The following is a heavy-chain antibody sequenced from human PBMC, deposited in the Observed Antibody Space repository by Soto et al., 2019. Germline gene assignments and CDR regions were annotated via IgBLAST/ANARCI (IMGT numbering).Heavy chain of an antibody. CDR3: TRVSFSPLKWVKYRAGIAVAPGMDV. V-gene: IGHV3-49*03. Sequence: PGRALRLSCTASGFTFGDYAMSWFRQAPGKELEWVGFIRSKAYGGTTEYAASVKGRFTISRDDSKSIAYLQMNSLRTEDTAVYYCTRVSFSPLKWVKYRAGIAVAPGMDVWGQGTTVTVAS. J-gene: IGHJ6*02. D-gene: IGHD6-19*01. CDR2: IRSKAYGGTT. CDR1: GFTFGDYA.